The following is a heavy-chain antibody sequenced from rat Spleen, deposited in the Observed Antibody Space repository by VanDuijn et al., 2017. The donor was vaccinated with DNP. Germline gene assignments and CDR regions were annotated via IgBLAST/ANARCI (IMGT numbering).Heavy chain of an antibody. Sequence: EVQLVESGGGLVQPGRSLKLSCAASGFTFRDYYMAWVRQVPTKGLEWVAYISYDGGRNYNGDSVKGRLTISRDNAKSTLYLQMNSLRSEDMATYYCTRHVLPLRVWDYWGQGVMVTVSS. CDR1: GFTFRDYY. CDR2: ISYDGGRN. CDR3: TRHVLPLRVWDY. J-gene: IGHJ2*01. D-gene: IGHD1-4*01. V-gene: IGHV5-22*01.